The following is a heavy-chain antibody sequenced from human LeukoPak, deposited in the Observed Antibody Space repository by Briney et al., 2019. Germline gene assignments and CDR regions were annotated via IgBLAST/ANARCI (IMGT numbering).Heavy chain of an antibody. J-gene: IGHJ4*02. CDR2: ISYDGTNK. D-gene: IGHD5-18*01. Sequence: SGGSLRLSCAASGFTLSSYGMHWVRQAPGKGLEWVAVISYDGTNKYYADSVKGRFTISRDNSKNTLYLQMNSLRAEDTAVYYCAKSGRRGYSYGYRFKYYYDYWGQGTLVTVSS. CDR1: GFTLSSYG. CDR3: AKSGRRGYSYGYRFKYYYDY. V-gene: IGHV3-30*18.